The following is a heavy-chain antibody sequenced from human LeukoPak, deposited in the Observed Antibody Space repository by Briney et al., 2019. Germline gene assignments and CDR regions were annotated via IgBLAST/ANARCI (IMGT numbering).Heavy chain of an antibody. CDR3: ARDGSDCSSTSCSIDY. Sequence: NPSETLSLTCTVSGGSISSYYWSWIRQPPGKGLEWIGYIYYSGSTNYNPSLKSRVTISVDTSKNQFSLKLSSVTAADTAVYYCARDGSDCSSTSCSIDYWGQGTLVTVSS. D-gene: IGHD2-2*01. CDR2: IYYSGST. V-gene: IGHV4-59*01. CDR1: GGSISSYY. J-gene: IGHJ4*02.